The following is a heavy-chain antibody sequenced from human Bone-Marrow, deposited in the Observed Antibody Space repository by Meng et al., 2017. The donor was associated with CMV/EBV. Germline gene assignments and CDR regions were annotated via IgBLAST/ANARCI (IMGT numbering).Heavy chain of an antibody. J-gene: IGHJ4*02. CDR2: VYHTGHP. D-gene: IGHD4-17*01. V-gene: IGHV4-39*07. Sequence: SETLSLTCNVSAVSISGNNYYWAWIRQPPGNGLEWIGSVYHTGHPYYHPSFKSPVTISADTSKNQFSLTVSSVTAADTAIYYCARATGSFGDYAYWGQGHLVTVSS. CDR1: AVSISGNNYY. CDR3: ARATGSFGDYAY.